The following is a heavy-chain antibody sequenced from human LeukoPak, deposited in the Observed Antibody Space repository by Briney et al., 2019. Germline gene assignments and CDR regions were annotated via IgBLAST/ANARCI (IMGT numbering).Heavy chain of an antibody. V-gene: IGHV5-51*01. J-gene: IGHJ4*02. D-gene: IGHD3-16*01. Sequence: GESLRISCKGSGYILTSYWIAWVRQMPGKGLEWMGIIYPGDSDTTYSPSFQGQVTISADKSISTAYLQWSSLKASDTAMYYCARLDDYAGGYWGQGTLVTVSS. CDR2: IYPGDSDT. CDR3: ARLDDYAGGY. CDR1: GYILTSYW.